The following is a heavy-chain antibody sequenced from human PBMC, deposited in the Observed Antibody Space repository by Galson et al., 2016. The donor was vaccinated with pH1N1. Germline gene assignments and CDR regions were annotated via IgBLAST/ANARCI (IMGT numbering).Heavy chain of an antibody. D-gene: IGHD4/OR15-4a*01. V-gene: IGHV3-23*01. CDR1: EFTFSSYG. CDR2: ISSGGKT. CDR3: AKEESYVAAFDF. Sequence: SLRLSCAASEFTFSSYGMNWVRQAPGQGLEWVASISSGGKTYYADSVKGRFTISRDNSKNTVYLQMNSLRAEDTAVFYCAKEESYVAAFDFWGQGTLVTVSS. J-gene: IGHJ4*02.